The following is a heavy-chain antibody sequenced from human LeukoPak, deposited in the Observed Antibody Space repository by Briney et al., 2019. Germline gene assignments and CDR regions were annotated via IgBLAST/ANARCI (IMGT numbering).Heavy chain of an antibody. V-gene: IGHV3-7*03. CDR3: ARVVWGSGWQRFDY. J-gene: IGHJ4*02. D-gene: IGHD6-19*01. CDR1: GFSFSSYW. CDR2: IKEDGSEK. Sequence: GGSLRLSCAASGFSFSSYWMSWVRQAPGKGLEWVANIKEDGSEKYYVDSVKGRFTISRDNAKNSLYLQMNSLRAEDTAVYYCARVVWGSGWQRFDYWGQGTLVTVSS.